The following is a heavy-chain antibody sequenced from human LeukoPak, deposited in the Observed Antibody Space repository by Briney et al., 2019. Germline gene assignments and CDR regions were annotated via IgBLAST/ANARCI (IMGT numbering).Heavy chain of an antibody. D-gene: IGHD3-22*01. Sequence: SVKVSCKASGGIFSNYAISWVRQAPGQGLEWMGGIIPIFGTANYAQRSQGRVTITADESTRTAYMELSSLRSEDTAVYYCAREWDFDTSGFYYYYWGQGTLVTVSS. J-gene: IGHJ4*02. V-gene: IGHV1-69*13. CDR1: GGIFSNYA. CDR2: IIPIFGTA. CDR3: AREWDFDTSGFYYYY.